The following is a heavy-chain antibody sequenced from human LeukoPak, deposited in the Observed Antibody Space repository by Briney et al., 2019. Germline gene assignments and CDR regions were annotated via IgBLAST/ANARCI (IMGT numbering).Heavy chain of an antibody. V-gene: IGHV3-74*01. CDR2: FNGDGSIT. CDR1: GFTFSNYW. J-gene: IGHJ4*02. Sequence: GGSLRLSCAASGFTFSNYWMHWVRQAPGKGLVWVSRFNGDGSITNYADSVKGRFTISRDNAKNTQYLQMNSLRAEDTAVYYCARDAGNSYTYPFDYWGQGSLVTVSS. D-gene: IGHD2-2*02. CDR3: ARDAGNSYTYPFDY.